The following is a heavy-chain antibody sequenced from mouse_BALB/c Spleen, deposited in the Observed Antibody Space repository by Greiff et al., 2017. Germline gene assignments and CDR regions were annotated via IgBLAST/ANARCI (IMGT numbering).Heavy chain of an antibody. CDR3: ASTVENYFDY. V-gene: IGHV2-9*02. CDR2: IWAGGST. J-gene: IGHJ2*01. CDR1: GFSLTSYG. Sequence: VQLVESGPGLVAPSQSLSITCTVSGFSLTSYGVHWVRQPPGKGLEWLGVIWAGGSTNYNSALMSRLSISKDNSKSQVFLKMNSLQTDDTAMYYCASTVENYFDYWGQGTTLTVSS. D-gene: IGHD1-1*01.